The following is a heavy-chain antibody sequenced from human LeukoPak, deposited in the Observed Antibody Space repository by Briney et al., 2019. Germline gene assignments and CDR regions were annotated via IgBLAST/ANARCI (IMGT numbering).Heavy chain of an antibody. CDR2: MNPNSGDT. CDR3: ARDDPPWD. Sequence: ASVKVSCKASGYTFTTYDINWVRQATGQGLEWMGWMNPNSGDTGYTHKFQGRVTMTRDTSTTTAYMELSSLTSDDTAVYYCARDDPPWDWGQGTLVTVSS. V-gene: IGHV1-8*01. D-gene: IGHD1-1*01. CDR1: GYTFTTYD. J-gene: IGHJ4*02.